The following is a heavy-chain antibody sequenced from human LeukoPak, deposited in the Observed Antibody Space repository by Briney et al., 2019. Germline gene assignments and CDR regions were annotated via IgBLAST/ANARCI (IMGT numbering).Heavy chain of an antibody. V-gene: IGHV3-48*03. J-gene: IGHJ4*02. CDR2: ISSSGSTI. CDR1: GFTFSSYE. D-gene: IGHD3-9*01. Sequence: GGSLRLSCAASGFTFSSYEMNWVRQAPGKGLEWVSYISSSGSTIYYADSVRGRFTISRDNSKNTLFLQMNSLRPEDTAVYYCARGPDYDILADYFDYWGQGTLVTVSS. CDR3: ARGPDYDILADYFDY.